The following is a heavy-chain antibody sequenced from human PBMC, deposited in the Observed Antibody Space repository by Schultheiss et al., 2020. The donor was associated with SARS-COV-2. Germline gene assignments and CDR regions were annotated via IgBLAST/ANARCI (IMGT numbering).Heavy chain of an antibody. D-gene: IGHD4-17*01. CDR1: GFTFSSYA. V-gene: IGHV3-30*04. CDR3: ARGAWGDYGDY. J-gene: IGHJ4*02. CDR2: IWYDGGNK. Sequence: GGSLRLSCAASGFTFSSYAMSWVRQAPGKGLEWVAVIWYDGGNKYYADSVKGRFTISRDNSKNTLYLQMNSLRAEDTAVYYCARGAWGDYGDYWGQGTLVTVSS.